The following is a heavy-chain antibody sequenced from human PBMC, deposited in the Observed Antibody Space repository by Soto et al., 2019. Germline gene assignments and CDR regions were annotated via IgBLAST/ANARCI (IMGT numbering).Heavy chain of an antibody. Sequence: ASVKVSCKASGYTFTSYGITWVRQARGQGLEWMGWISVHNGNTNYAQMLQGRVTMTTDTSTSTAYMELRSLRSDDTAVYYCARGRLTICGVVTNWFDPWGQGTLVTVSS. D-gene: IGHD3-3*01. CDR3: ARGRLTICGVVTNWFDP. CDR1: GYTFTSYG. V-gene: IGHV1-18*01. J-gene: IGHJ5*02. CDR2: ISVHNGNT.